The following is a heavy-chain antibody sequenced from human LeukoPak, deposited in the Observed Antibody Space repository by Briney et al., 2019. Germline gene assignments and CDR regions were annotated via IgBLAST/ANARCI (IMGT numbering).Heavy chain of an antibody. J-gene: IGHJ4*02. CDR2: ITGDSSYI. CDR1: GFTFSDYT. V-gene: IGHV3-21*01. CDR3: ARVQGSPY. Sequence: GVSLRLSCAASGFTFSDYTLNWVRQPPGKGLEWLSSITGDSSYIYYADSVKGRFTVSRDNAKNSLYLHINSLRAEDTAVYYCARVQGSPYWGRGTLVTVSS.